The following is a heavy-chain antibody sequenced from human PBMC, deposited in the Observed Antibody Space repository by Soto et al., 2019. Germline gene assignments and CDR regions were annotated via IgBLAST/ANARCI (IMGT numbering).Heavy chain of an antibody. CDR2: MNPNSGDT. CDR3: ARGPGSSDWRFSYYYMDV. V-gene: IGHV1-8*01. J-gene: IGHJ6*02. Sequence: QVQLVQSGAEVKKPGASVKVSCTFTTYDINWVRQAAGQGLEWMAWMNPNSGDTRYTQKLQGRDTMTRDTSKFTAYMELTNLRSDDTAVYYCARGPGSSDWRFSYYYMDVWDQGTTVTVSS. CDR1: FTTYD. D-gene: IGHD6-19*01.